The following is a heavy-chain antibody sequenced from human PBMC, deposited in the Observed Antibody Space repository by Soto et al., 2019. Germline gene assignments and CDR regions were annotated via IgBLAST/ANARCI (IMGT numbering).Heavy chain of an antibody. CDR2: ISYDETKR. V-gene: IGHV3-30-3*01. CDR1: GFTFSSYS. J-gene: IGHJ4*02. CDR3: ASGWVERFSRQPPTDY. D-gene: IGHD6-19*01. Sequence: QVQLVESGGGVVQPGKSLRLSCAASGFTFSSYSMNWVRQAPGRGLEWVAVISYDETKRYYGDSVKGRFSISRDTAKNTLYLQMNSLRAEDTAVYYCASGWVERFSRQPPTDYWGQGTLVTVSS.